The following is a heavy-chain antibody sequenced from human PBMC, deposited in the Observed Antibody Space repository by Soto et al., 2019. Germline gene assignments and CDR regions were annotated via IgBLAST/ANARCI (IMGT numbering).Heavy chain of an antibody. CDR3: AKGGGGSIWYGPDYYYYDMDV. D-gene: IGHD6-13*01. CDR1: GFTFSSYA. V-gene: IGHV3-23*01. J-gene: IGHJ6*03. Sequence: EVQLLESGGGLVQPGGSLRLSCAASGFTFSSYAMSWFRQAPGKWLEWVSAISGSGGSTYYADSVKGRFTISRDNSKNTLYLQMNSLRAEDTAVYYCAKGGGGSIWYGPDYYYYDMDVWCKGTTVTVSS. CDR2: ISGSGGST.